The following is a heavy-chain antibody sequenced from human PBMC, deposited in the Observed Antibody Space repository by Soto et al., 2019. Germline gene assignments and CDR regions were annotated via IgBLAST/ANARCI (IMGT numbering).Heavy chain of an antibody. CDR1: GFTFSSYG. J-gene: IGHJ3*02. V-gene: IGHV3-33*01. CDR3: ARLYCSSTSCYSVGAFDI. D-gene: IGHD2-2*01. CDR2: IWFDGSDK. Sequence: PGGSLRLSCAASGFTFSSYGMHWVRQAPGKGLEWVALIWFDGSDKYYAASVKGRFTISRDNSKNTLYLQMNSLRADDTAVYYCARLYCSSTSCYSVGAFDIWGQGTMVTVSS.